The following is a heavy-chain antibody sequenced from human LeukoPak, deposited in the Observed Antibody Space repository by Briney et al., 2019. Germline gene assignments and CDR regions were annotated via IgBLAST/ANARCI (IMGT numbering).Heavy chain of an antibody. V-gene: IGHV3-23*01. Sequence: GGSLRLSCAASGFTFSSHAMNWVRQAPGKGLEWVSAISGSGGGTYYADSVKGRFTISRDNSKNTLYMQMNSLRAEDTAVYYCAKEGPYGNYFEYWGQGSLVTVSS. J-gene: IGHJ4*02. CDR2: ISGSGGGT. D-gene: IGHD4-17*01. CDR3: AKEGPYGNYFEY. CDR1: GFTFSSHA.